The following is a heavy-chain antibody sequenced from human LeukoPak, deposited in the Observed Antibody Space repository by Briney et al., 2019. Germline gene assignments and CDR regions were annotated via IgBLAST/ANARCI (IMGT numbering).Heavy chain of an antibody. D-gene: IGHD1-7*01. V-gene: IGHV3-30*02. Sequence: VRQXXGXGXXXXXFIRNEESDRHYADSVKGGFTISRDNSRNTLYLQMNSLRAEDTALYHCARDFVRGGTPHIDYWGQGTLVTVSS. CDR2: IRNEESDR. CDR3: ARDFVRGGTPHIDY. J-gene: IGHJ4*02.